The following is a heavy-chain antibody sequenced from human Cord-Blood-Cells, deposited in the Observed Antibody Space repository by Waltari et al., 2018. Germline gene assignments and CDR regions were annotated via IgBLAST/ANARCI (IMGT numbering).Heavy chain of an antibody. Sequence: QVQLQESGPGLVKPSQTLSLTCTVSGGSISSGGYYWSWIRQHPGKGLAWIGYIYYSGSTYYNPSPKSRVTISVDTSKNQFSLKLSSVTAADTAVYYCARTGGEWLEYFQHWGQGTLVTVSS. CDR1: GGSISSGGYY. CDR3: ARTGGEWLEYFQH. J-gene: IGHJ1*01. V-gene: IGHV4-31*03. D-gene: IGHD3-3*01. CDR2: IYYSGST.